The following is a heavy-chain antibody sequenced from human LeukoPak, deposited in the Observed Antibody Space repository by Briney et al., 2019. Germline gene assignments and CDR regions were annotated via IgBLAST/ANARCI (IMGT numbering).Heavy chain of an antibody. J-gene: IGHJ3*02. V-gene: IGHV4-59*01. CDR3: ARGGWVVAATGAFDI. D-gene: IGHD2-15*01. Sequence: PSESLSLTCTVSGGSTSSYYGSWIRQPPGKGLEWIGYIYYSGSTNYNPSLKSRVTISVDTSKNQFSLKLSSVTAADTAVYYCARGGWVVAATGAFDIWGQGTMVTVSS. CDR2: IYYSGST. CDR1: GGSTSSYY.